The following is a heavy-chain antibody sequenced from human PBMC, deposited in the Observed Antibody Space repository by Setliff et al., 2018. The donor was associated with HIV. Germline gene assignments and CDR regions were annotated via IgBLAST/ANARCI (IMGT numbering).Heavy chain of an antibody. D-gene: IGHD6-19*01. CDR1: GFIFSSHD. Sequence: GSLRLSCEASGFIFSSHDFHWVRQAAGKGLEWVTAIGTGGYIYYADSLTGRFTISRDNAKNSLYLQMNSLRAEDTAVYYCARAVHSGWYYFDYWGQGTLVTVSS. CDR3: ARAVHSGWYYFDY. V-gene: IGHV3-13*01. J-gene: IGHJ4*02. CDR2: IGTGGYI.